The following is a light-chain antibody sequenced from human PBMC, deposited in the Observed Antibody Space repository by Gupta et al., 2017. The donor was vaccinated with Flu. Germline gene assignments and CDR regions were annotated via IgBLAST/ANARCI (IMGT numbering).Light chain of an antibody. Sequence: QSVLTQPPSVSGAPGQRVTISCTGSRPNMGAGYDVHWYQQLPGTAPKLLIYGTNNRPSGVPDRFSGAKSGTSASLAITGLQGEDEADDYCQPYDRYLSGLYVFGTGTKVTVL. CDR2: GTN. V-gene: IGLV1-40*01. CDR1: RPNMGAGYD. CDR3: QPYDRYLSGLYV. J-gene: IGLJ1*01.